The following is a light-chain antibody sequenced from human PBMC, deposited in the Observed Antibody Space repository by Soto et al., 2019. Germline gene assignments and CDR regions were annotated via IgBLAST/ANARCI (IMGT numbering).Light chain of an antibody. J-gene: IGKJ1*01. CDR2: EVS. V-gene: IGKV2-30*02. CDR3: MQGTHWPWT. Sequence: DVVMTQSPLSLPVTLGQPASISCRSSQSLIHSDGSTYLSWFQQRPGQSPRRLIYEVSDRDSGVPDRFSGRGSGTDFTLKISRVEAEDVGVYYCMQGTHWPWTFGQGTEVEIK. CDR1: QSLIHSDGSTY.